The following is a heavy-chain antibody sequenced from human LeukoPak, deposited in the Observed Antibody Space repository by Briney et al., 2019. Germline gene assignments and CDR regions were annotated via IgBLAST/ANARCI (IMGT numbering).Heavy chain of an antibody. CDR1: GFTFSSYG. CDR2: IWYDGSNK. J-gene: IGHJ5*02. Sequence: GGSLRLSCAASGFTFSSYGMHWVRQAPGKGLEWVAVIWYDGSNKYYADSVKGRFTISRDNSKNTPYLQMNSLRAEDTAVYYCARDPRLYSSSSYWFDPWGQGTLVTVSS. V-gene: IGHV3-33*01. D-gene: IGHD6-13*01. CDR3: ARDPRLYSSSSYWFDP.